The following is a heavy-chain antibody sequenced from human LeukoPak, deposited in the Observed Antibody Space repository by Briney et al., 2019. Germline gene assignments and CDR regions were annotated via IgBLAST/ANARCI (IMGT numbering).Heavy chain of an antibody. V-gene: IGHV3-30*18. D-gene: IGHD3-22*01. CDR1: GFTFSSYG. CDR3: AKATYYYDRVDY. CDR2: ISYDGSNK. J-gene: IGHJ4*02. Sequence: GGSLRLSCAASGFTFSSYGMHWVRQAPGKGLEWVAVISYDGSNKYYADSVKGRFTISRDNSKNTLYLQMNSLRAEDTAVYYCAKATYYYDRVDYWGQGTLVTVSS.